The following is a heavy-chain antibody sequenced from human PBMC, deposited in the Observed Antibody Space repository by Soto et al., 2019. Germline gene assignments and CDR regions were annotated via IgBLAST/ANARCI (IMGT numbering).Heavy chain of an antibody. CDR3: ARGHIVLMVYALNHGMDV. CDR1: GYTFTSYY. V-gene: IGHV1-46*01. CDR2: INPSGGST. J-gene: IGHJ6*02. D-gene: IGHD2-8*01. Sequence: EASVKVSCKASGYTFTSYYMHWVRQAPGQGLEWMGIINPSGGSTSYAQKFQGRVTMTRDTSTSTVYMELSSLRSEDTAVYYCARGHIVLMVYALNHGMDVWGQGTTVTVSS.